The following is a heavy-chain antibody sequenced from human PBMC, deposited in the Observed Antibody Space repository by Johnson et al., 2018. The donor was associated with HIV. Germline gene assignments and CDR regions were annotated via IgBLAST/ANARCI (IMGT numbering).Heavy chain of an antibody. J-gene: IGHJ3*02. Sequence: QVQLVESGGGVVQPGRSLRLSYAASGFTFSSYAMHWVRQAPGKGLEWVAVIWYDGSNKYYADSVKGRFTISRDNSKNTLYLQMNSLRAEDTAVYYCAKVSSQSSSWYDAFDIWGQGTMVTVSS. V-gene: IGHV3-33*08. D-gene: IGHD6-13*01. CDR2: IWYDGSNK. CDR1: GFTFSSYA. CDR3: AKVSSQSSSWYDAFDI.